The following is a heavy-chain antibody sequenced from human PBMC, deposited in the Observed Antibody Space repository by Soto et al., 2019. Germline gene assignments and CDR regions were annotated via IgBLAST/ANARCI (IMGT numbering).Heavy chain of an antibody. CDR3: ATGIAARPDFDY. V-gene: IGHV1-24*01. J-gene: IGHJ4*02. CDR2: FDPEDGET. CDR1: GYTLTELS. Sequence: GSVKVSCKVSGYTLTELSMHWVRQAPGKGLEWMGGFDPEDGETIYAQKFQGRVTMTEDTSTDTAYMELSSLRSEDTAVYYCATGIAARPDFDYWGQGTLVTVSS. D-gene: IGHD6-6*01.